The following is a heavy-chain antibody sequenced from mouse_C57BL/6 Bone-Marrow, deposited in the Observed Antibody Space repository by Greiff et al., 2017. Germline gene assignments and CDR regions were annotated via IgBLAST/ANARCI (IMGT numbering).Heavy chain of an antibody. J-gene: IGHJ2*01. V-gene: IGHV1-64*01. CDR3: AGTYFDF. Sequence: QVQLQQPGAGLVKPGASVKLSCKASGFTFTSYWMHWVKQRPGQGLEWMGMIHPNSGSTNYNEMFKSKATLTGDKSYSTAYMHISSLTTEDSTDYYCAGTYFDFWGPGTTLTVSS. CDR2: IHPNSGST. CDR1: GFTFTSYW. D-gene: IGHD3-1*01.